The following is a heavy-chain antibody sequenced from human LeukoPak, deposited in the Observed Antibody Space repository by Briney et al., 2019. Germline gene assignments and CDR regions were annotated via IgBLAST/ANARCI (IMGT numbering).Heavy chain of an antibody. Sequence: PGESLKISCKGSGYSFTGYWIGWVRQMPGKGLEWMGIIYPGDSHTTYSPSLQGQVTISVDKSINTAYLQWSSLKASDTAMYYCARSPDTIYFDSWGQGTLVTVSS. J-gene: IGHJ4*02. CDR1: GYSFTGYW. CDR2: IYPGDSHT. CDR3: ARSPDTIYFDS. V-gene: IGHV5-51*01. D-gene: IGHD5-18*01.